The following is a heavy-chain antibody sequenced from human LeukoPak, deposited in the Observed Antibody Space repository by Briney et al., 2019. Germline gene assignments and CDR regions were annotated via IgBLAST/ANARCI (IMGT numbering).Heavy chain of an antibody. Sequence: PGRSLRLSCAASGLTFSSHGMLWVRQAPGKGLEWVALIWYDGSNKYYADSVKGRFTISRDNSKNMRYLQMNSLRAEDTAVYYCARSDHTILRRYFDYWGQGTLVTVSS. D-gene: IGHD3-9*01. CDR2: IWYDGSNK. V-gene: IGHV3-33*01. CDR1: GLTFSSHG. CDR3: ARSDHTILRRYFDY. J-gene: IGHJ4*02.